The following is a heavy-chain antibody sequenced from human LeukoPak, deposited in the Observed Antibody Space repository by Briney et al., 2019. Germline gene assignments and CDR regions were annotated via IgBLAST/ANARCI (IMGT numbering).Heavy chain of an antibody. Sequence: ASVKVSCMASGYTFTSYYMHWVRQAPGQGLEWMGQINPSGGSTINAQKFQGRDTMTRDTSTSTVYMGLSTLRSADTPVYFCARDFLSGRNYFDFGGRGPRHSVS. CDR2: INPSGGST. V-gene: IGHV1-46*01. D-gene: IGHD1-26*01. CDR1: GYTFTSYY. J-gene: IGHJ4*02. CDR3: ARDFLSGRNYFDF.